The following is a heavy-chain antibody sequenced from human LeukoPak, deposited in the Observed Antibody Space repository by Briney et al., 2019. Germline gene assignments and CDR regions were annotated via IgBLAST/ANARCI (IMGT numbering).Heavy chain of an antibody. CDR1: GGSISSGSYY. CDR3: ARDRPGGSSLDY. V-gene: IGHV4-61*02. D-gene: IGHD6-13*01. CDR2: IYTSGST. J-gene: IGHJ4*02. Sequence: SQTLSLTCTVSGGSISSGSYYWSWIRQPAGKGLEWIGRIYTSGSTNYNPSLKSRVTISVDTSKNQFSLKLSSVTAADTAVYYCARDRPGGSSLDYWGQGTLVTVSS.